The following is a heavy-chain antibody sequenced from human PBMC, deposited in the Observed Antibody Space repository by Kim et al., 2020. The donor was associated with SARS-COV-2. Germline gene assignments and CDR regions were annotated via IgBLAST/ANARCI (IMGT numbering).Heavy chain of an antibody. CDR1: GLTFRSYW. Sequence: GGSLRLSCAVSGLTFRSYWLHWVRRAPGKGLVWVSTINSDGTTTNYADSVKGRFTISRDNAKNTVFLQMNNLKVEDTALYYCASAYWGYTYDRSALEMGYWGQGALVTVSS. V-gene: IGHV3-74*01. J-gene: IGHJ4*02. CDR3: ASAYWGYTYDRSALEMGY. D-gene: IGHD3-22*01. CDR2: INSDGTTT.